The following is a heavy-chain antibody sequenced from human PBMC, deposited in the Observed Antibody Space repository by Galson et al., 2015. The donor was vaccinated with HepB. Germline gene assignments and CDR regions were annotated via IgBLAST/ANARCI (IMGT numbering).Heavy chain of an antibody. CDR2: TSFDGSDK. Sequence: SLRLSCAASGFTFSGYAIHWVRQAPGKGLEWVAVTSFDGSDKYYADSVKGRFTISRDSSKNTLYLQMNSLRAEDTAVYYCARDSQYDSTWEDKHFYYGMDVWGQGTTVTVSS. CDR1: GFTFSGYA. CDR3: ARDSQYDSTWEDKHFYYGMDV. V-gene: IGHV3-30*04. J-gene: IGHJ6*02. D-gene: IGHD6-13*01.